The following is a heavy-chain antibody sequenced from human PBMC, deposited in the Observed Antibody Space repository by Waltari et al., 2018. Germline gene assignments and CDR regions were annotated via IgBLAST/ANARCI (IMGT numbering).Heavy chain of an antibody. CDR3: ARDLPDSSHAFEI. V-gene: IGHV1-69*05. CDR1: GGSFSSYA. D-gene: IGHD3-22*01. Sequence: QVQLVQSGDEVKKPGSSVTVSCKASGGSFSSYAISWVRQAPGQGLEWMGGGIPIYGTENYERKFQGRVTSTTDESTSRAYMELSSLRAEDTAVYYCARDLPDSSHAFEIWGQGTMVTVSS. CDR2: GIPIYGTE. J-gene: IGHJ3*02.